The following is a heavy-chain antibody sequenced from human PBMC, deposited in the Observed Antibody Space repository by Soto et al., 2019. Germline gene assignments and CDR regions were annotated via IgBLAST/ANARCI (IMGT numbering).Heavy chain of an antibody. D-gene: IGHD6-19*01. J-gene: IGHJ4*02. CDR1: GFTFSSYG. CDR3: AKSQSSGWPGGFDY. V-gene: IGHV3-30*18. Sequence: GGSLRLSCAASGFTFSSYGMHWVRQAPGKGLEWVAVISYDGSNKYYADSVKGRFTISRDNSKNTLYLQMNSLRAEDAAVYYCAKSQSSGWPGGFDYWGQGTLVTVS. CDR2: ISYDGSNK.